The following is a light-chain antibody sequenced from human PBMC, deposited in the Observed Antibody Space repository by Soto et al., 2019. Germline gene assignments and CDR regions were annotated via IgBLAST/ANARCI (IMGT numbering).Light chain of an antibody. Sequence: QSVLTQPPSASGAPGQRVTISCSGSNSNIGSHVVNWYQQVPGTAPKLLIYTNNQRPSGVPDRFSDSKSGTSASLAISGLQSEYEADYYCAAWDGSLQSWVFGGGTKVTVL. J-gene: IGLJ3*02. CDR3: AAWDGSLQSWV. V-gene: IGLV1-44*01. CDR2: TNN. CDR1: NSNIGSHV.